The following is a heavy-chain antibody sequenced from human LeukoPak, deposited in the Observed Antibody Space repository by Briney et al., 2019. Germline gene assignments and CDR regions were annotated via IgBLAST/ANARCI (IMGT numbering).Heavy chain of an antibody. CDR1: GFTFSNYA. V-gene: IGHV3-30-3*01. Sequence: GRSLRLSCAASGFTFSNYAMHWVRQAPGKGLEWVAVISYDGSNKYYADSVKGRFTISRDNSKNTLYLQMNSLRAEDTAVYYCARDLYDSSESAFDIWGQGTMVTVSS. CDR3: ARDLYDSSESAFDI. J-gene: IGHJ3*02. CDR2: ISYDGSNK. D-gene: IGHD3-22*01.